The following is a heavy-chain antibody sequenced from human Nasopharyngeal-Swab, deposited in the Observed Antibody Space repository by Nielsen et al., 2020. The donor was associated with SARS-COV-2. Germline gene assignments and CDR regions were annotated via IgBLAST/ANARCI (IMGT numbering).Heavy chain of an antibody. D-gene: IGHD6-19*01. CDR1: GFPFSNAW. Sequence: GGSLRLSFAASGFPFSNAWMSWVRQAPGKGLEWVGRIKSKTDGGTTDYAAPVKGRSTISRDDSKNTLYLQMNSLKTEDTAVYYCTKGSSGWYHYYYGMDVWGQGTTVTVSS. J-gene: IGHJ6*02. CDR2: IKSKTDGGTT. CDR3: TKGSSGWYHYYYGMDV. V-gene: IGHV3-15*01.